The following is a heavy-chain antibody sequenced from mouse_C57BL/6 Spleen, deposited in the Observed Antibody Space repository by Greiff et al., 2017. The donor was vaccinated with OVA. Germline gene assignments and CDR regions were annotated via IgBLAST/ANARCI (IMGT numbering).Heavy chain of an antibody. V-gene: IGHV5-17*01. Sequence: EVQGVESGGGLVKPGGSLKLSCAASGFTFSDYGMHWVRQAPEKGLEWVAYISSGSSTIYYADTVKGRFPISRDNAKNTLFLQMTSLRSEDTAMYYCARPEGYDYDVGWFADWGQGTLVTVSA. D-gene: IGHD2-4*01. CDR1: GFTFSDYG. CDR3: ARPEGYDYDVGWFAD. CDR2: ISSGSSTI. J-gene: IGHJ3*01.